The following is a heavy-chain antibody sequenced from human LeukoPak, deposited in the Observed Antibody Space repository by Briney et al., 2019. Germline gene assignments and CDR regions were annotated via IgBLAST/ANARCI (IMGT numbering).Heavy chain of an antibody. CDR3: ARDTSSGRGGMDV. CDR2: IIPLFTIT. CDR1: GGSFSIHA. D-gene: IGHD6-19*01. J-gene: IGHJ6*02. Sequence: ASVTVSFKASGGSFSIHAVSWVRQAPGQGLEWMGRIIPLFTITNAAQNFQGRVSFTADTSATTFYMELSSLRSDDTAVYYCARDTSSGRGGMDVWGQGTTVTVSS. V-gene: IGHV1-69*04.